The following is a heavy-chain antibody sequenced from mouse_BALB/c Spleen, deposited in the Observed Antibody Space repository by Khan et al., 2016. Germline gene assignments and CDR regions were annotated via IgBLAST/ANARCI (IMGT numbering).Heavy chain of an antibody. V-gene: IGHV5-17*02. CDR2: ISSGSSAI. Sequence: EVELVESGGGLVQPGGSRKLSCAASGFTFSSFGMHWVRQAPEKGLEWVAFISSGSSAIYYADTVKGRSTISRDHPKITLFLQMTSLRSENAAKYYGRRGDYWGQGTTLTVSS. CDR3: RRGDY. CDR1: GFTFSSFG. J-gene: IGHJ2*01.